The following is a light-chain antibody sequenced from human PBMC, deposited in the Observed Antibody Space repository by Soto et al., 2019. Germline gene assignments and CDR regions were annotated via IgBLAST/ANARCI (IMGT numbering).Light chain of an antibody. J-gene: IGKJ2*01. CDR2: DAS. Sequence: EIVLTQSPATLSLSPGERATLSCRASQSVSSYFAWYQQKPGQAPRLLIYDASNRATGIPARFSGSGSGTDFALTISSLEPEEFAVYYCQQRSNWPHTFGQGTKLEIK. CDR3: QQRSNWPHT. CDR1: QSVSSY. V-gene: IGKV3-11*01.